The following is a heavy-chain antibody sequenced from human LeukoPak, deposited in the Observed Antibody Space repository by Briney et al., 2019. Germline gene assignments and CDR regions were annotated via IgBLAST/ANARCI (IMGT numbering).Heavy chain of an antibody. CDR3: ARVPAVPARTVDY. V-gene: IGHV1-69*05. CDR2: IIPMSGTV. J-gene: IGHJ4*02. Sequence: SVKVSCKASGGTFTSYTVSWVRQAPGQGLEWMGRIIPMSGTVKYAQKFQGRVTITTDESTSTAYMELSSLRSDDTAVYYCARVPAVPARTVDYWGQGTLVTASS. D-gene: IGHD6-6*01. CDR1: GGTFTSYT.